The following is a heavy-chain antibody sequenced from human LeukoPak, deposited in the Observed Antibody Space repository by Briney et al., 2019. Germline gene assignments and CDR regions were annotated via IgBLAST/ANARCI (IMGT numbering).Heavy chain of an antibody. J-gene: IGHJ6*02. CDR2: INWNGGST. CDR3: ARGGGRNYYYGMDV. CDR1: GFTFDDYG. Sequence: PGGSLRLSCAASGFTFDDYGMSWVRQAPGKGLEWVSGINWNGGSTGYADSVKGRFTISRDNAKNSLYLQMNSPRAEDTALYHCARGGGRNYYYGMDVWGQGTTVTVSS. D-gene: IGHD1-14*01. V-gene: IGHV3-20*01.